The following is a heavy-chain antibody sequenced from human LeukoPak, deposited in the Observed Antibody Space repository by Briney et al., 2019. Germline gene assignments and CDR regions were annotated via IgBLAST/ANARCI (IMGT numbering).Heavy chain of an antibody. D-gene: IGHD2-15*01. CDR1: GFTFSSYW. V-gene: IGHV3-7*01. Sequence: PGGSLRLSCAAYGFTFSSYWMTWVRQAPGKGLEWVANIKLDGSDKYYVDSVKGRFTISRDNAKNSLYLQMSSLRAEDTAVYYCARGGTIPSDYWGRGTLVTVSS. CDR2: IKLDGSDK. J-gene: IGHJ4*02. CDR3: ARGGTIPSDY.